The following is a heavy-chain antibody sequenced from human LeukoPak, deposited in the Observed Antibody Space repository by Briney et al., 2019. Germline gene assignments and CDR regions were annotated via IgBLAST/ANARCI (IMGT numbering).Heavy chain of an antibody. J-gene: IGHJ4*02. D-gene: IGHD1-26*01. CDR3: AKEGRGMGAARMDY. V-gene: IGHV3-23*01. CDR1: GFTFSNYA. Sequence: GGSLRLSCAASGFTFSNYAMSWVRQAPGKGLEWVSGISGSGGSAYYADSVGRFSISRDNSNNTLYLQLTSLRADDTAVYYCAKEGRGMGAARMDYWGQGTLVTVSS. CDR2: ISGSGGSA.